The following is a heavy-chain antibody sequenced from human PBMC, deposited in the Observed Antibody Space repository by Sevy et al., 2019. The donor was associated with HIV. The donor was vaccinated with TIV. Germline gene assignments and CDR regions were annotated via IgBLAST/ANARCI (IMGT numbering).Heavy chain of an antibody. D-gene: IGHD4-17*01. Sequence: GGSLRLYCAASGFTVSSNYMSWVRQAPGKGLERVSVIYSGGSTYYADSVKGRVTISRENSKNTQYLQMNSLRAEETAVEYCARDVKRIYGEEGHVWGKGTTGTGAS. CDR2: IYSGGST. V-gene: IGHV3-53*01. CDR1: GFTVSSNY. J-gene: IGHJ6*04. CDR3: ARDVKRIYGEEGHV.